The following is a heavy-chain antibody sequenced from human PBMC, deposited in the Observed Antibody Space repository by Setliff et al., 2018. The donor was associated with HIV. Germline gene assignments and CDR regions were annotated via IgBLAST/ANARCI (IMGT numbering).Heavy chain of an antibody. CDR2: IKADGTDK. D-gene: IGHD1-20*01. V-gene: IGHV3-7*01. J-gene: IGHJ4*02. CDR1: GFSFRTYA. CDR3: AKISGTFRYIDC. Sequence: PGGSLRLSCAASGFSFRTYAMSWVRQAPGKGLEWVANIKADGTDKYYVDSVKGRFAISRDNSKNTLYLQMSSLRAEDTAMYYCAKISGTFRYIDCWGQGTLVTVS.